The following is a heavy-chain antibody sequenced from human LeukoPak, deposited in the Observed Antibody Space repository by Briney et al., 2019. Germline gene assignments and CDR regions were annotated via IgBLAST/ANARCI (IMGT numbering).Heavy chain of an antibody. Sequence: ASVKVSCKASGYTFTDYYMHWVRQAPGQGLEWMGWINPNSGGTNYAQRFQGRVTMTRDTSINIVNMELSRLRSDDTAVYYCARDSEFSSSDDWGPGTLVTVSS. V-gene: IGHV1-2*02. CDR3: ARDSEFSSSDD. CDR2: INPNSGGT. J-gene: IGHJ4*02. D-gene: IGHD2-2*01. CDR1: GYTFTDYY.